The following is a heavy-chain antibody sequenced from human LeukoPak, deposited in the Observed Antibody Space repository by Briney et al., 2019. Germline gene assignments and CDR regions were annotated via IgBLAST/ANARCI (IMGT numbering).Heavy chain of an antibody. CDR1: GFTFDNYA. D-gene: IGHD4-17*01. Sequence: GGSLRLSCAASGFTFDNYAMNWVRQVPGKGLEWISLISWNSGTIGCADSVKGRFTISRDNSKNTLYLQMNSLRAEDTAVYYCARSSPFTVTNDYWGQGTLVTVSS. V-gene: IGHV3-9*01. J-gene: IGHJ4*02. CDR3: ARSSPFTVTNDY. CDR2: ISWNSGTI.